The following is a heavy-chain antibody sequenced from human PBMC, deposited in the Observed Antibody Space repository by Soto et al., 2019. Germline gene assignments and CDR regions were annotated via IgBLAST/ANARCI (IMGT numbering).Heavy chain of an antibody. V-gene: IGHV3-23*01. D-gene: IGHD3-22*01. CDR3: AKNPGYYYDSTGYHFDY. Sequence: GSLRLSCAASEFAFSNYAMSWVRQAPGKGLEWVSAISYGGGTTYYADSVKGRFTISRDNSKNTLYLQMNSLRAEDTAVYYCAKNPGYYYDSTGYHFDYWGQGTLVTVSS. J-gene: IGHJ4*02. CDR1: EFAFSNYA. CDR2: ISYGGGTT.